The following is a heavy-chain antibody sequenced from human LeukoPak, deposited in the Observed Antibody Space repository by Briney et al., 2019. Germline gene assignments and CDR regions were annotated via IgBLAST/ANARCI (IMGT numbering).Heavy chain of an antibody. J-gene: IGHJ3*02. V-gene: IGHV3-7*01. CDR1: GFTFSSYW. Sequence: GGSLRLSCAASGFTFSSYWMSWVRQAPGKGLEWVANIKQDGSEKYYVDSVKGRFTISRDNAKNSLYLQMNSLRAEDTAVYYCARDLVGLQQQLVHDAFDIWGQGTMVTVSS. D-gene: IGHD6-13*01. CDR2: IKQDGSEK. CDR3: ARDLVGLQQQLVHDAFDI.